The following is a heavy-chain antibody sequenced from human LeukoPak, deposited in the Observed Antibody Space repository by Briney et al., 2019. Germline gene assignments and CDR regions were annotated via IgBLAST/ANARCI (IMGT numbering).Heavy chain of an antibody. Sequence: GGSLRLSCAASGFTFDDYGMSWVRHVPGKGLEWVSYIYWNGVSTVYADSVKGRFTISRDNAKNFLYLQMNTLRAEDTALYYCARSSTTVTTRFFDLWGRGTLVTVSS. CDR2: IYWNGVST. J-gene: IGHJ2*01. D-gene: IGHD4-17*01. V-gene: IGHV3-20*04. CDR3: ARSSTTVTTRFFDL. CDR1: GFTFDDYG.